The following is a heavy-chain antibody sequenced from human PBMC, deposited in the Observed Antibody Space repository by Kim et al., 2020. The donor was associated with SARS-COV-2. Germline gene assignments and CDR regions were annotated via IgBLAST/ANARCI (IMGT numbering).Heavy chain of an antibody. Sequence: SLKSRVTISVDTSKNQFSRKLSSVTAADTAVYYCARDGYNTEDYYYGMDVWGQGTTVTVSS. CDR3: ARDGYNTEDYYYGMDV. J-gene: IGHJ6*02. D-gene: IGHD5-12*01. V-gene: IGHV4-61*02.